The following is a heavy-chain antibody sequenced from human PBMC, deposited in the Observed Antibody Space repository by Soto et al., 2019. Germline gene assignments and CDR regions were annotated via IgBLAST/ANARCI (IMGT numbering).Heavy chain of an antibody. J-gene: IGHJ6*02. Sequence: EVQLVESGGGLVQPGGSLRLSCAASGFTFSSYWMSWVRQAPGKGLEWVANIKQDGSEKYYVDSVKGRFTISRDNAKNSLYLQMNGLSAEDTAVYYCARDRTYVMVRGAPPYYYGMDVWGQGTTVTVSS. CDR1: GFTFSSYW. CDR2: IKQDGSEK. D-gene: IGHD3-10*01. V-gene: IGHV3-7*03. CDR3: ARDRTYVMVRGAPPYYYGMDV.